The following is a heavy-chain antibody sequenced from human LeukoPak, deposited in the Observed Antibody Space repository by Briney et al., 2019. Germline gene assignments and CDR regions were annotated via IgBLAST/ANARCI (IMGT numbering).Heavy chain of an antibody. V-gene: IGHV3-23*01. CDR3: ARRGYCSGGDCLYFFDY. Sequence: GGSLRLSCAASGFTFSGYAMSWVRQAPGKGLEWVSFISASGGSTYYADSVKGRFTISRDNSKNTLYLQMNSLRAEDTAVYYCARRGYCSGGDCLYFFDYWGQGTLVTVSS. D-gene: IGHD2-15*01. J-gene: IGHJ4*02. CDR1: GFTFSGYA. CDR2: ISASGGST.